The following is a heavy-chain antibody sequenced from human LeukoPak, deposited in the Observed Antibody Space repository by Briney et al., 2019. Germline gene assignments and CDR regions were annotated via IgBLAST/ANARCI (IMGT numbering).Heavy chain of an antibody. D-gene: IGHD3-22*01. Sequence: GASVKVSCKASGYTFTGYYMHWVRQAPGQGLEWMGWINPNSGGTNYAQKFQSRVTMTRDTSISTAYMELSRLRSDDTAVYYCARGVDYYDSSGSTDYWGQGTLVTVSS. J-gene: IGHJ4*02. CDR2: INPNSGGT. CDR1: GYTFTGYY. V-gene: IGHV1-2*02. CDR3: ARGVDYYDSSGSTDY.